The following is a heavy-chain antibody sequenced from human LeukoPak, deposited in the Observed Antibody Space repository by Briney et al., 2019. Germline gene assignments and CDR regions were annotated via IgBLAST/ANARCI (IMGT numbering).Heavy chain of an antibody. J-gene: IGHJ4*02. CDR3: ARTWYSSGWLFDY. D-gene: IGHD6-19*01. CDR1: GFIFSSYW. CDR2: IKQDGSEK. V-gene: IGHV3-7*03. Sequence: GGSLRLSCAASGFIFSSYWMSWVRQAPGKGREWVANIKQDGSEKYYVDSVKGRFTISRDNAKKSLYLQMNSLRAEDTAVYYCARTWYSSGWLFDYWGQGTLVTVSS.